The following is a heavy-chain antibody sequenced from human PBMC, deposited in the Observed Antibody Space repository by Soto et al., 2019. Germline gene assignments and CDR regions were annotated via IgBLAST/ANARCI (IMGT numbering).Heavy chain of an antibody. Sequence: ASVKVSCKASGYTFTSYYIHWVRQAPGQGLEWMGIINPSGGSTSYAQKFQGRVTMTRDTSTSTVYMELSSLRSEDTAVYYCAYSYGSGPSYYYGMDVWGQGTTVTVSS. CDR2: INPSGGST. J-gene: IGHJ6*02. D-gene: IGHD3-10*01. CDR1: GYTFTSYY. V-gene: IGHV1-46*01. CDR3: AYSYGSGPSYYYGMDV.